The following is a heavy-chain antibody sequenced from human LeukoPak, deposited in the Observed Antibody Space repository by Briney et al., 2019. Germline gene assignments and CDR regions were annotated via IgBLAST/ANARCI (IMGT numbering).Heavy chain of an antibody. V-gene: IGHV4-59*01. J-gene: IGHJ4*02. D-gene: IGHD6-13*01. CDR1: GGSISNYY. CDR3: ARNLIPEQLVLNF. CDR2: IYYTGST. Sequence: PSETLSLTCAVSGGSISNYYWNWIRQPPGKGLEWIGYIYYTGSTNYNPSLKSRVTMSVDTSKNQFSLNLKSVTPEDTAVYYCARNLIPEQLVLNFWGQGTLVTVSS.